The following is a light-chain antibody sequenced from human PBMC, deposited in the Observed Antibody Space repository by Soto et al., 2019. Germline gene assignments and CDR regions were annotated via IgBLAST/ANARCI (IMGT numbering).Light chain of an antibody. J-gene: IGLJ3*02. Sequence: QAVVTQEPSLTGSPGGTVTLTCGSSTGAVTSAHYPYWFQQQPGKAPRTLIYETSIKHPGTPARFSGSLLGGKAALTLSGXXXXXXXXXYCLLSHKVFGGGTKLTV. CDR1: TGAVTSAHY. CDR3: LLSHKV. V-gene: IGLV7-46*01. CDR2: ETS.